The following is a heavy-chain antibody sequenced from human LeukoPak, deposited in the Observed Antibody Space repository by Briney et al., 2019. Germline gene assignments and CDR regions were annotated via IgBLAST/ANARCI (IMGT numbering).Heavy chain of an antibody. CDR2: IATSGST. CDR1: GGAISNGTYY. V-gene: IGHV4-61*02. D-gene: IGHD3-10*01. J-gene: IGHJ5*02. CDR3: AVARGVRGAGNWFDP. Sequence: PSETLSLTCSVSGGAISNGTYYWSWIRQPAGKGLEWIGRIATSGSTDYNPSLKSRVTISVDTSKNQFSLKPISVTAADTAMYYCAVARGVRGAGNWFDPWGQGTLVTVSS.